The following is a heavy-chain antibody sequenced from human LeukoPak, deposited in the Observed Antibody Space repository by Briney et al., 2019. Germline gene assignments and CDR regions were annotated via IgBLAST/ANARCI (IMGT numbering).Heavy chain of an antibody. Sequence: SETLSLTCTVSGGSISDGGYYWGWSRQHPGKGLEWIGYIYDSGTTYYSPALQSRVTISVDKSDNKFSLKLRSLTAADTAVYYCARGGDRRGFDYWGQGTLVIVSS. CDR1: GGSISDGGYY. J-gene: IGHJ4*02. D-gene: IGHD1-14*01. V-gene: IGHV4-31*03. CDR2: IYDSGTT. CDR3: ARGGDRRGFDY.